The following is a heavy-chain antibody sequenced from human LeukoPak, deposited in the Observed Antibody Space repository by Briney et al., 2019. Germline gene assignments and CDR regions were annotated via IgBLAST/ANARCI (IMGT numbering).Heavy chain of an antibody. J-gene: IGHJ6*02. V-gene: IGHV4-59*01. Sequence: SGTLSLTCTVSGGSISSYYWSWIRQPPGKGLEWIGYIFYSGSTNCNPSLKSRVTISVDTSKNQFSLNLSSVTAADTAICYSARDTGYLGSNYGMDVWGQGTTVTVSS. CDR3: ARDTGYLGSNYGMDV. D-gene: IGHD3-22*01. CDR1: GGSISSYY. CDR2: IFYSGST.